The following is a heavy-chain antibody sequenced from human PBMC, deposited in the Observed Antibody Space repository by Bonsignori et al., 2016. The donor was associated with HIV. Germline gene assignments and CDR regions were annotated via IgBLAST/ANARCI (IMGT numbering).Heavy chain of an antibody. CDR3: ARLGWELTEGWFAP. CDR2: IYYSGTT. Sequence: SETLSLTCTVSGGSIYTGSYYWGWIRQPPGKGLEWIGNIYYSGTTYYNPSLKSRVTISVDTSENQFSLQVNSVTAADTAVYYCARLGWELTEGWFAPGAREPWSPSPQ. CDR1: GGSIYTGSYY. V-gene: IGHV4-39*07. D-gene: IGHD1-26*01. J-gene: IGHJ5*02.